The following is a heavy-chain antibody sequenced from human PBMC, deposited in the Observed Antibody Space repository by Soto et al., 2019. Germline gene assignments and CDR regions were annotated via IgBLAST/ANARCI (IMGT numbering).Heavy chain of an antibody. V-gene: IGHV3-30*18. D-gene: IGHD5-12*01. Sequence: QVQLVESGGGVVQPGRSLRLSCAASGFTFSSYGMHWVRQAPGKGLEWVAVISYDGSYKYYADSMKGRVTISRDNSKNTLYVQMNSLRAEDTAVYYCAKEGSVVATTPDFDYWDQGTLVTVSS. CDR1: GFTFSSYG. CDR3: AKEGSVVATTPDFDY. CDR2: ISYDGSYK. J-gene: IGHJ4*02.